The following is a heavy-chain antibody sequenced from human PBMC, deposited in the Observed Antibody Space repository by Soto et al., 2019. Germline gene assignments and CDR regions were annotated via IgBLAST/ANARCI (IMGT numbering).Heavy chain of an antibody. CDR1: GVSTSSYF. V-gene: IGHV4-59*01. D-gene: IGHD6-25*01. CDR2: TYHRGST. CDR3: ARIGGYHGPLDY. J-gene: IGHJ4*02. Sequence: KPSETLSLTFSVSGVSTSSYFWSWIRQAPGGGLEWIGYTYHRGSTNYSPSLKSRVAISLDTSENQFSLKVNSVTAADTAVYYCARIGGYHGPLDYWGQGTPVTVSS.